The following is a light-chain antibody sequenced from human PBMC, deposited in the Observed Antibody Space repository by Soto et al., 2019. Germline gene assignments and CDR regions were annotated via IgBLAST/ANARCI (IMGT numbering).Light chain of an antibody. V-gene: IGKV1-5*01. J-gene: IGKJ2*01. CDR2: DAS. CDR1: QSISSW. CDR3: QQYNSYSYT. Sequence: DIQMTQSPSTLSASVGDRVTITCRASQSISSWLAWYQQKPGKAPKLLIYDASSLESGVPSRFSGSGSGTEFPLTISSLQPDDFATYYCQQYNSYSYTFGQVTKLEIK.